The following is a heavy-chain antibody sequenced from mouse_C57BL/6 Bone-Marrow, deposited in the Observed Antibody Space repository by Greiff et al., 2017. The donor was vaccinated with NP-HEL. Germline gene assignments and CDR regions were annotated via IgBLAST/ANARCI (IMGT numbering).Heavy chain of an antibody. CDR3: AREVIYYDYDGYYFDY. J-gene: IGHJ2*01. V-gene: IGHV1-69*01. D-gene: IGHD2-4*01. CDR2: IDPSDSYT. CDR1: GYTFTSYW. Sequence: VQLQQPGAELVMPGASVKLSCKASGYTFTSYWMHWVKQRPGQGLEWIGEIDPSDSYTNYNQQFKGKSTLTVDKSSSTAYMQLSSLTSEDSAVYYCAREVIYYDYDGYYFDYWGQGTTLTVSS.